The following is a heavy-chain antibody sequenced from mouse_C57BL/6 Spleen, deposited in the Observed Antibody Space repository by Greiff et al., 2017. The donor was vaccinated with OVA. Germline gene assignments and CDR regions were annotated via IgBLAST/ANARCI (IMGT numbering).Heavy chain of an antibody. D-gene: IGHD1-1*01. V-gene: IGHV1-15*01. CDR1: GYTFTDYE. Sequence: VKLMESGAELVRPGASVTLSCKASGYTFTDYEMHWVKQTPVHGLEWIGAIDPETGGTAYNQKFKGKAILTADKSSSTAYMALRSLTSEDSAVYYCTRPLITTGYFDYWGQGTTLTVSS. CDR2: IDPETGGT. CDR3: TRPLITTGYFDY. J-gene: IGHJ2*01.